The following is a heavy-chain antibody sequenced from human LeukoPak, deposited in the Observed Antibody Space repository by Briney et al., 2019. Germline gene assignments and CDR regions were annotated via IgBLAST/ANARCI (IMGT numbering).Heavy chain of an antibody. Sequence: ASVKVSCKASGGTFSSYAISWVRQAPGQGLEWIGGIIPIFGTANYAQKFQGRVTITTDESTSTAYMELSSLRSEETAVYYCARARKAYCYDSRGAGWFDPWGQGTLVTVSS. CDR3: ARARKAYCYDSRGAGWFDP. CDR1: GGTFSSYA. V-gene: IGHV1-69*05. J-gene: IGHJ5*02. CDR2: IIPIFGTA. D-gene: IGHD3-22*01.